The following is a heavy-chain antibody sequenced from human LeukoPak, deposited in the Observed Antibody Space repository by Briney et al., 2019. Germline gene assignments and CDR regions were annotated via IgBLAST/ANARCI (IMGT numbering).Heavy chain of an antibody. D-gene: IGHD3-10*01. CDR3: ARVDMVRAGPYAFDI. CDR1: GYTFTSYG. J-gene: IGHJ3*02. V-gene: IGHV1-18*01. Sequence: ASVKVSCKASGYTFTSYGISWVRQAPGHGLEWMGWISAYNGNTNYAQKLQGRVTMTTDTSTSTAYMELRSLRSDDTAVYYCARVDMVRAGPYAFDIWGQGTMVTVSS. CDR2: ISAYNGNT.